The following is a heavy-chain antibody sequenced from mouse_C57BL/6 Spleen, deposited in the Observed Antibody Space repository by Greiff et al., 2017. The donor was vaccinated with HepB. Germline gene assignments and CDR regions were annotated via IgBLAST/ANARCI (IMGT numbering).Heavy chain of an antibody. Sequence: QVQLQQPGAELVKPGASVKLSCKASGYTFTSYWMHWVKQRPGQGLEWIGMIHPNSGSTNYNEKFKSKATLTVDKSSSTAYMQLSSLTSEDSAVYYCARERGNWYFDVWGTGTTVTVSS. V-gene: IGHV1-64*01. CDR2: IHPNSGST. CDR3: ARERGNWYFDV. CDR1: GYTFTSYW. J-gene: IGHJ1*03.